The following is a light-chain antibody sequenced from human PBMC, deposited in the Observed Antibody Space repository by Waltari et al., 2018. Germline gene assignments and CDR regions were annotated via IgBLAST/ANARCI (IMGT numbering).Light chain of an antibody. CDR3: HQYYSLFT. V-gene: IGKV4-1*01. J-gene: IGKJ3*01. Sequence: WYRQKRGQAPRLLRCWAATRESGVPGRFSGSGSGTDFTLTISTLQAEEVAVYYCHQYYSLFTCGPGTKVDSK. CDR2: WAA.